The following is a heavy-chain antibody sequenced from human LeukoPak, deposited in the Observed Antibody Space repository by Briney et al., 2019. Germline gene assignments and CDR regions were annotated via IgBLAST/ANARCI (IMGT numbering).Heavy chain of an antibody. CDR1: GYTFTSYG. V-gene: IGHV1-18*01. J-gene: IGHJ6*03. Sequence: ASVKVSCKASGYTFTSYGISWVRQAPGQGLEWMGWISAYNGNSNYAQKLQGRVTMTTDTSTSTAYMELRSLRSDDTAVYHCARDGSGSYYNVRPYYYYMDVWGKGTTVTVSS. D-gene: IGHD3-10*01. CDR3: ARDGSGSYYNVRPYYYYMDV. CDR2: ISAYNGNS.